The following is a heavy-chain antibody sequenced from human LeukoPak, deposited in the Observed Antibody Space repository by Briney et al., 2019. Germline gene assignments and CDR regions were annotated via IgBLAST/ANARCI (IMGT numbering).Heavy chain of an antibody. Sequence: PGRSLRLSCAASGFSFDDYAMHWVRQAPGKGLEWVSGISWNSGSIGYADSVKGRFTISRDNAKNSLYLQMNSLRPEDTALYYCAKAAAVVPPYFDYWGQGTLVTVSS. CDR3: AKAAAVVPPYFDY. J-gene: IGHJ4*02. D-gene: IGHD6-19*01. CDR2: ISWNSGSI. V-gene: IGHV3-9*01. CDR1: GFSFDDYA.